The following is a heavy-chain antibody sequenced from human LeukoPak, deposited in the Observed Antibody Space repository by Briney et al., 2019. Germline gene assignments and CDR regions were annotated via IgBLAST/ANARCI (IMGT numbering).Heavy chain of an antibody. D-gene: IGHD4-17*01. J-gene: IGHJ5*02. CDR3: ARLAPDYADYWFDP. CDR1: GYDFSTKW. V-gene: IGHV5-51*01. CDR2: IYPLDSIT. Sequence: GESLKISCRTSGYDFSTKWIGWVRQMPGKGLEWMGIIYPLDSITRYSPSFQGHVTISADTSINTAYLQWTSLKPSDTAIYYCARLAPDYADYWFDPWGKGTLVTVSS.